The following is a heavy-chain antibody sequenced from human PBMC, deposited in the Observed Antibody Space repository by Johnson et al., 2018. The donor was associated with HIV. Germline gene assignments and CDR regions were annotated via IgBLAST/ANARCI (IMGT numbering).Heavy chain of an antibody. D-gene: IGHD5-12*01. V-gene: IGHV3-23*04. CDR3: AKEGIVATKVGRDAFDI. J-gene: IGHJ3*02. CDR1: GFTFSSYA. CDR2: ISGGGGHT. Sequence: VQLVESGGGLVQPGGSLTLSCVGSGFTFSSYAMSWVRQAPGKGLEWVSGISGGGGHTYYADSVKGRFPISRDNSKTMMWLQMDSLRVEDTAIYYCAKEGIVATKVGRDAFDIWGQGTLVTVSS.